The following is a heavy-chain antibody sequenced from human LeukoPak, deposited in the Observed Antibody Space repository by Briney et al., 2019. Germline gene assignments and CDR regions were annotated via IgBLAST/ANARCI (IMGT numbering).Heavy chain of an antibody. CDR1: GGSISSDF. J-gene: IGHJ3*02. V-gene: IGHV4-59*12. CDR3: ARERSNGFDI. CDR2: IYHSGST. Sequence: PSETLSLTCTVSGGSISSDFWIWVRQPPGKGLEWIGEIYHSGSTNYIPSLKSRVTISVDKSKNQFSLKLSSVTAADTAVYYCARERSNGFDIWGQGTMVTVSS. D-gene: IGHD2/OR15-2a*01.